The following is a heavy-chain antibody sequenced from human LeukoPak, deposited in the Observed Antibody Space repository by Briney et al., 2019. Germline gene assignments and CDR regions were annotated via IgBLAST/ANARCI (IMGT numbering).Heavy chain of an antibody. CDR3: ARAYKGTISLNYYYYMDV. CDR2: IYHSGST. V-gene: IGHV4-59*12. Sequence: SETLSLTCTVSGGSISSYYWSWIRQPPGKGLEWIGYIYHSGSTYYNPSLKSRVTISVDRSKNQFSLKLSSVTAADTAVYYCARAYKGTISLNYYYYMDVWGKGTTVTVSS. J-gene: IGHJ6*03. D-gene: IGHD1-7*01. CDR1: GGSISSYY.